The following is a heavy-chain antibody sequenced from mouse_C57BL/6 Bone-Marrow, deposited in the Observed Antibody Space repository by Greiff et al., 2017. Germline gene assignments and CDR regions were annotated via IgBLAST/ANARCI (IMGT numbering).Heavy chain of an antibody. CDR3: AREGGSYAMDY. Sequence: VQLQQSGAELARPGASVKLSCKASGYTFTSYGISWVKQSTGQGLEWIGEIYPRSGNTYYNEKFKGKATLTAEKSASTAYMELRSLTSEDSAVYFCAREGGSYAMDYWGQGTSVTVSS. CDR2: IYPRSGNT. CDR1: GYTFTSYG. J-gene: IGHJ4*01. V-gene: IGHV1-81*01. D-gene: IGHD1-1*01.